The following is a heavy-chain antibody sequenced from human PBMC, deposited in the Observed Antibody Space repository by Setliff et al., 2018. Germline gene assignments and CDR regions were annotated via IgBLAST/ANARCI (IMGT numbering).Heavy chain of an antibody. J-gene: IGHJ4*02. CDR3: ARVHYETSTYSPTLFDH. D-gene: IGHD3-22*01. CDR2: ISSSSSTI. CDR1: GFTFSSYS. Sequence: GGSLRLSCAASGFTFSSYSMNWVRQAPGKGLEWVSYISSSSSTIYYADSVKGRFTISRDNAKNSLYLQMNSLRAEDTAVYYCARVHYETSTYSPTLFDHWGQGALVTVPQ. V-gene: IGHV3-48*01.